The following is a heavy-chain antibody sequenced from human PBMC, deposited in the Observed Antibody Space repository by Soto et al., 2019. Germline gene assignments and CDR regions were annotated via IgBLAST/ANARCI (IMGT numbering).Heavy chain of an antibody. Sequence: SETLSLTCAVSGGSISNSNWWSWVRQPPGKGLEWIGNIYHSGSTNYNPSLKSRVTISIDKSNNQFSLKLSSVTAADTSVYYCARLGHNYGYFDFDYWGQGTLVTVSS. J-gene: IGHJ4*02. CDR2: IYHSGST. CDR3: ARLGHNYGYFDFDY. CDR1: GGSISNSNW. V-gene: IGHV4-4*02. D-gene: IGHD5-18*01.